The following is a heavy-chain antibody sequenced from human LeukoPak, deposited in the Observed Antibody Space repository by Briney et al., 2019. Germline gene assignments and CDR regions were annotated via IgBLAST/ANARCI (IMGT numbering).Heavy chain of an antibody. V-gene: IGHV1-69*01. CDR2: IIPIFGTA. CDR1: GGTFSSYA. Sequence: GASVKVSCKASGGTFSSYAISWVRQAPGQGLEWMGGIIPIFGTANYAQKFQGRVTITADESTSTAYMELSSLRSEDTAAYYCARDGYCSGGSCYEFYYYYGMDVWGQGTTVTVSS. D-gene: IGHD2-15*01. CDR3: ARDGYCSGGSCYEFYYYYGMDV. J-gene: IGHJ6*02.